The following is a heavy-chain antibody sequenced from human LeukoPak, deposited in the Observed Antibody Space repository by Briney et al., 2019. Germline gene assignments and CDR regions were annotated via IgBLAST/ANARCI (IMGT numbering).Heavy chain of an antibody. CDR1: GGTFSSYA. Sequence: GASVTVSCKASGGTFSSYAISWVRQAPGQGLEWMGRIIPIFGTTNYAQKFQGRVTITTDESTSTAYMELSSLRSEDTAVYYCASTGVDSSGWLYYYYYMDVWGKGTTVTVSS. D-gene: IGHD6-19*01. V-gene: IGHV1-69*05. CDR3: ASTGVDSSGWLYYYYYMDV. CDR2: IIPIFGTT. J-gene: IGHJ6*03.